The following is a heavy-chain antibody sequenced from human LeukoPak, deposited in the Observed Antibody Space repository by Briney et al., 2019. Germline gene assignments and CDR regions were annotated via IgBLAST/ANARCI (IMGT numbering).Heavy chain of an antibody. D-gene: IGHD7-27*01. V-gene: IGHV1-69*13. CDR1: GGTFSSYA. Sequence: GASVKVSCKASGGTFSSYAISWVRQAPGQGLEWMGGIIPIFGTANYAQKFQGRVTITADESTSTAYMELSSLRSEDTAVYYCARLHLGIGHIYGMDVWGQGTTVTVSS. CDR2: IIPIFGTA. CDR3: ARLHLGIGHIYGMDV. J-gene: IGHJ6*02.